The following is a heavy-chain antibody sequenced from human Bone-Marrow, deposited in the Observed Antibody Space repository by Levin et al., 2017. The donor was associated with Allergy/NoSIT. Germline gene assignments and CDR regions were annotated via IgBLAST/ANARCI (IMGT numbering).Heavy chain of an antibody. CDR2: IDPNTGGT. J-gene: IGHJ3*02. CDR1: GDTFSGSA. V-gene: IGHV1-2*02. Sequence: GESLKISCKTTGATGDTFSGSAITWVRQAPGQGLEWMGWIDPNTGGTKYAQRFEDRVTMTRDTSINTAYMEVTRLRFDDTAVYYCLRGLSFDIWGQGTKVTVSS. CDR3: LRGLSFDI. D-gene: IGHD3-16*02.